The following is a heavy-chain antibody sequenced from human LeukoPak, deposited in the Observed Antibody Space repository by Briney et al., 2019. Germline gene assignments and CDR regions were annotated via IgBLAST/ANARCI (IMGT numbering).Heavy chain of an antibody. CDR2: INHSGST. D-gene: IGHD3-10*01. CDR1: GGSFSGYF. CDR3: ARVVTMVRGVIRYFQH. J-gene: IGHJ1*01. Sequence: SETLSLTCAVCGGSFSGYFWSWSRQPPGKGLEWIGEINHSGSTNYNPSLKSRVTISVDTSKNQFSLKLSSVTAADTAVYYCARVVTMVRGVIRYFQHWGQGTLVTVSS. V-gene: IGHV4-34*01.